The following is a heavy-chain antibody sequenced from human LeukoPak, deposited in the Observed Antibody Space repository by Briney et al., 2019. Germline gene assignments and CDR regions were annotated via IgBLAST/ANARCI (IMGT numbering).Heavy chain of an antibody. D-gene: IGHD3-16*02. Sequence: PGGSLRLSCAASGFTFSSYSMNWVRQAPGKGLEWVSSISSSSSYIYYADSVKGRFTISRDNAKNSLYLQMNSLRAEDTAVYYCARDLSKDYYGMDVWGQGTTVTVSS. CDR3: ARDLSKDYYGMDV. J-gene: IGHJ6*02. CDR2: ISSSSSYI. CDR1: GFTFSSYS. V-gene: IGHV3-21*01.